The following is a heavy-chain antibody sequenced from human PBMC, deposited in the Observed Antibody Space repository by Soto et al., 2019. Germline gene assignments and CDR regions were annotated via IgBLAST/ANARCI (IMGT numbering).Heavy chain of an antibody. CDR2: ISSGSNYI. Sequence: EVQLVESGGGLVKPGGSLRLSCAASGFTFSTYTMNWVRQTPGKGLEWVSSISSGSNYIYYADSLKGRFTISRDNAKNSLYLQMNSLRAEDTAVYYCARDYGKLNPWGRGTLVTVSS. CDR3: ARDYGKLNP. D-gene: IGHD2-15*01. J-gene: IGHJ5*02. CDR1: GFTFSTYT. V-gene: IGHV3-21*01.